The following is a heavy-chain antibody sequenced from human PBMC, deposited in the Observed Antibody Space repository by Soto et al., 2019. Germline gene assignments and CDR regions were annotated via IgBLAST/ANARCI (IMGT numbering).Heavy chain of an antibody. CDR2: VAHDGTSK. J-gene: IGHJ4*02. CDR1: GFSFSDHA. V-gene: IGHV3-30-3*01. D-gene: IGHD1-20*01. CDR3: ARDNRITGIVAEIDR. Sequence: GGSLRLSCVASGFSFSDHAMHWVRRAPCKVVEWVALVAHDGTSKYYAGSVKGRFTISSDKSSKTLFLQMDSLDTADTAVYYCARDNRITGIVAEIDRWGRGTWLTLSS.